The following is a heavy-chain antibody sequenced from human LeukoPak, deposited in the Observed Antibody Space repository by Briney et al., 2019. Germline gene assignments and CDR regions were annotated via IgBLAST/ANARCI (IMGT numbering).Heavy chain of an antibody. V-gene: IGHV3-30-3*01. CDR2: ISYDGSNK. D-gene: IGHD1/OR15-1a*01. CDR3: ARTLTGAAPGTTDY. J-gene: IGHJ4*02. CDR1: GFTFSSYA. Sequence: GGPLRLSCAASGFTFSSYAMHWVRQAPGKGLEWVAVISYDGSNKYYADSVKGRFTISRDNSKNTLYLQMNSLRDDDTAVYYCARTLTGAAPGTTDYWGQGTLVTVSS.